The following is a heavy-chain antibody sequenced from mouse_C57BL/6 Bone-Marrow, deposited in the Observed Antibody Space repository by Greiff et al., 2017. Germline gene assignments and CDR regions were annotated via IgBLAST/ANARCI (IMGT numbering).Heavy chain of an antibody. Sequence: QVHVKQPGAELVRPGTSVKLSCKASGYTFTSYWMHWVKQRPGQGLEWIGVIDTSGSYANDNQKFKGKATLTVDTSSNTAYMQHSRLTSEDSAVYDCAGDLTGSGFDYWGQGTTPTVSS. CDR3: AGDLTGSGFDY. CDR1: GYTFTSYW. D-gene: IGHD4-1*01. J-gene: IGHJ2*01. V-gene: IGHV1-59*01. CDR2: IDTSGSYA.